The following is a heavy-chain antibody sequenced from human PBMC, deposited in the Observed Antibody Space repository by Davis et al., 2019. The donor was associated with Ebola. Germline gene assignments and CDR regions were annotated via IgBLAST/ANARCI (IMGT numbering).Heavy chain of an antibody. CDR1: GGTFTNYA. V-gene: IGHV1-69*04. J-gene: IGHJ5*02. Sequence: SVKVSCKTSGGTFTNYAVNWVRQAPGQGLEWMGRIIPVVDTKDYAQKFQGRVTLTADKATNTAYMELSGLRFDDTAVYYCAGGKWFDPWGQGTLVSVTS. CDR3: AGGKWFDP. CDR2: IIPVVDTK.